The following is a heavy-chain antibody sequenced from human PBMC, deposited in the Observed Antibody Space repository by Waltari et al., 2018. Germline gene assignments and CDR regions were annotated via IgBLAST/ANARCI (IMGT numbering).Heavy chain of an antibody. D-gene: IGHD6-19*01. CDR2: IYYSGST. Sequence: QVQLQESGPGLVKPSETLSLTCTVSGGSISSYYWSWIRQPPGKGLEWIGYIYYSGSTNYNPSLKSRVTISVDTSKNQFSLKLSSVTAADTAVYYCARDGSYSSGLAAFDIWGQGTMVTVSS. V-gene: IGHV4-59*01. CDR3: ARDGSYSSGLAAFDI. J-gene: IGHJ3*02. CDR1: GGSISSYY.